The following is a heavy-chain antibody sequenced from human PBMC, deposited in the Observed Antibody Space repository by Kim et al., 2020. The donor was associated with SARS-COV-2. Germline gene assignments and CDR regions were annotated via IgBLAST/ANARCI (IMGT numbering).Heavy chain of an antibody. CDR2: ISGSGGST. D-gene: IGHD2-15*01. J-gene: IGHJ4*02. Sequence: GGSLRLSCAASGFTFSSYAMSWVRQAPGKGLEWVSAISGSGGSTYYADSVKGRFTISRDNSKNTLYLQMNSLRAEDTAVYYCAGYPASGYCSGGSCHLFDSWGQGTLVTVSS. V-gene: IGHV3-23*01. CDR1: GFTFSSYA. CDR3: AGYPASGYCSGGSCHLFDS.